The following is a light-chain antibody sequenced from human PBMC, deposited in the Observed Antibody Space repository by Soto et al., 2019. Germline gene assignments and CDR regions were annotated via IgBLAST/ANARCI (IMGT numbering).Light chain of an antibody. V-gene: IGKV4-1*01. J-gene: IGKJ1*01. CDR3: QQYFSFPWT. Sequence: DIVMTQSPDSLAVSLGERATINCKSSQSVLYSSNNKNYLAWYQQRPGQPPNLIIYWASTLESGVPDRFSGSGSGTDFTLTISSLQAEDVAIYYCQQYFSFPWTFGQGTKVEIK. CDR2: WAS. CDR1: QSVLYSSNNKNY.